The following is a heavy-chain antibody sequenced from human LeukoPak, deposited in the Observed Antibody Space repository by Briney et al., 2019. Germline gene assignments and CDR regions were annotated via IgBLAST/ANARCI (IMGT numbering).Heavy chain of an antibody. CDR2: ISYDGSNK. Sequence: PGGSLRLSCAASGFTFSSYGMHWVRQAPGKGLEWVAVISYDGSNKYYADSVKGRFTISRDNSKNTLYLQMNSLRAEDTAVYYCAKDRVLLWFGELSLLGAFDYWGQGTLVTVSS. J-gene: IGHJ4*02. D-gene: IGHD3-10*01. CDR3: AKDRVLLWFGELSLLGAFDY. V-gene: IGHV3-30*18. CDR1: GFTFSSYG.